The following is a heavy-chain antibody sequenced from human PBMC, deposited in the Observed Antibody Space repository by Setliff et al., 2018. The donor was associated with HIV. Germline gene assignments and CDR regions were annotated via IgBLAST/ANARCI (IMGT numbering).Heavy chain of an antibody. CDR2: INPNSGAT. D-gene: IGHD2-2*01. Sequence: ASVKVSCKASGYTFTGWYMHWVRQAPGQGLEWMGWINPNSGATNYAQKFQGRVTITRDTSISTAYMELSRLRSDDTAVYYCARDRGVYCISSSCYSPVDAFDIWGQGTMVTVSS. CDR1: GYTFTGWY. J-gene: IGHJ3*02. V-gene: IGHV1-2*02. CDR3: ARDRGVYCISSSCYSPVDAFDI.